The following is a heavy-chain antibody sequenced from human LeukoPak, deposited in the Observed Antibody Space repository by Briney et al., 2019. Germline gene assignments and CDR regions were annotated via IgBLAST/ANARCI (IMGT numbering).Heavy chain of an antibody. D-gene: IGHD3-22*01. CDR2: INAGNGNT. CDR1: GYTFTSYA. V-gene: IGHV1-3*01. Sequence: ASAKVSSTASGYTFTSYAMHWVRHAPGQRRAWMGWINAGNGNTKYSQKFQGRDTITRDTSASTAYMELSSLRSEDTAVYYCARDRDSYYFDYWGQGTLVTVSS. CDR3: ARDRDSYYFDY. J-gene: IGHJ4*02.